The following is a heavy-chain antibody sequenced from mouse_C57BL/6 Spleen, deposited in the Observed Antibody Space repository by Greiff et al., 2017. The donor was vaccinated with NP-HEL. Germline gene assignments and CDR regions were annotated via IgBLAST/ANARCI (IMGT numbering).Heavy chain of an antibody. CDR1: GYTFTDYN. CDR3: ARERNGYDENYAMDY. D-gene: IGHD2-2*01. V-gene: IGHV1-22*01. CDR2: INPNNGGT. Sequence: VQLQQSGPELVKPGASVKMSCKASGYTFTDYNMHWVKQSHGKSLEWIGYINPNNGGTSYNQKFKGKATWTVNKSSSTAYMELRSLTSEDSAVYYCARERNGYDENYAMDYWGQGTSVTVSS. J-gene: IGHJ4*01.